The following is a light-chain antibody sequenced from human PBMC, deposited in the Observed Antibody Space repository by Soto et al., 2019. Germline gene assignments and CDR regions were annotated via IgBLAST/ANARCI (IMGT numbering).Light chain of an antibody. CDR1: SSDVGVYNF. CDR2: EVS. Sequence: QSVLTQPASVSESPGQSITISCTGTSSDVGVYNFVSWYQHHPGKAPKLMIYEVSNRPSGISNRFSGSKSGNTASLTISGLQAEDEADYYCCSLTTSHTYVFGSGTKVTVL. CDR3: CSLTTSHTYV. V-gene: IGLV2-14*01. J-gene: IGLJ1*01.